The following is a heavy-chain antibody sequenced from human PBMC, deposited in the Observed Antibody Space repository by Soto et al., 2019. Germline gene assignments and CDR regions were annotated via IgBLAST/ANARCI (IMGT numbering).Heavy chain of an antibody. Sequence: ASVKVSCKASGYTFTSYYMHWVRQAPGQGLEWMGIINPSGGSTSYAQKFQGRVTMTRDTSTSTVYMELSSLRSEDTAVYYCARVWRLGYCSGGSCYVLGYWRQGTLVTVSS. J-gene: IGHJ4*02. CDR2: INPSGGST. CDR3: ARVWRLGYCSGGSCYVLGY. V-gene: IGHV1-46*01. CDR1: GYTFTSYY. D-gene: IGHD2-15*01.